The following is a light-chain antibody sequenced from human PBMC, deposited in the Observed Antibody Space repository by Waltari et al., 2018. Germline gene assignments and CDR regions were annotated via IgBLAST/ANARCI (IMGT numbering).Light chain of an antibody. CDR3: QQYNSFPLT. Sequence: DIQMTQSPSTLSASVGDRVTITCRVSQTILSWLAWYQQKPGKAPKFLIYKASNLESGVPSRFSGSGSGTEFTLTISSLQPDDFATYYCQQYNSFPLTFGQGTKLEIK. V-gene: IGKV1-5*03. J-gene: IGKJ2*01. CDR1: QTILSW. CDR2: KAS.